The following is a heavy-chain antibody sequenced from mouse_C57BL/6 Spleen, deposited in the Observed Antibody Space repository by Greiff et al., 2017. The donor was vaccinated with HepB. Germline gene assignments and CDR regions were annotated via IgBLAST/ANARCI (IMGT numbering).Heavy chain of an antibody. Sequence: EVKLQESGGDLVKPGGSLKLSCAASGFTFSSYGMSWVRQTPDKRLEWVATISSGGSYTYYPDSVKGRFTISRDNAKNTLYLQMSSLKSEDTAMYYCARRGYYSNPGFAYWGQGTLVTVSA. D-gene: IGHD2-5*01. CDR3: ARRGYYSNPGFAY. V-gene: IGHV5-6*02. CDR2: ISSGGSYT. CDR1: GFTFSSYG. J-gene: IGHJ3*01.